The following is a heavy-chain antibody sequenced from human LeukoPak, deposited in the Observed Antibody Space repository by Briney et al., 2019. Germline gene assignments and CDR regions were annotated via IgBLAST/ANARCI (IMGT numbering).Heavy chain of an antibody. CDR2: INHNGNVN. Sequence: PGGSLRLSCAASGFTFSSYWMNWARQAPGKGLEWVASINHNGNVNYYVDSVKGRFTISRDNAKNSLYLQMSNLRAEDTAVYYCAREVGRATYYDILTGYYQSPSGGMDVWGQGTTVTVSS. V-gene: IGHV3-7*03. D-gene: IGHD3-9*01. CDR1: GFTFSSYW. CDR3: AREVGRATYYDILTGYYQSPSGGMDV. J-gene: IGHJ6*02.